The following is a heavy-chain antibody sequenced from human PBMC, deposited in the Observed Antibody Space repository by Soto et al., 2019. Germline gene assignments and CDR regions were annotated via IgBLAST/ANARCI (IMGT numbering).Heavy chain of an antibody. Sequence: GGSLRLSCAASGFTFSTYEMNWVRQAPGKGLEWISYISSSGSSIYYADSVEGRFTISRDNAWNSLHLQMNSLRVEDTAVYYCARDGYDSSGDSEYFQYWGQGTLVTVSS. D-gene: IGHD3-22*01. CDR3: ARDGYDSSGDSEYFQY. J-gene: IGHJ1*01. CDR2: ISSSGSSI. CDR1: GFTFSTYE. V-gene: IGHV3-48*03.